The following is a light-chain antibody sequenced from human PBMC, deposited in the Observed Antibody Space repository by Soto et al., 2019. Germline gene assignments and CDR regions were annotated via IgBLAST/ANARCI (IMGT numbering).Light chain of an antibody. CDR3: HQRYNWPFT. CDR1: QSVGSY. CDR2: DAS. V-gene: IGKV3-11*01. J-gene: IGKJ3*01. Sequence: EIVLTQSPATLSLSPGERATLSCRASQSVGSYLAWYQQKPGQTPRLLIYDASNWATGIPARFSGSGSATDFALTISTLEPEDFAVYYCHQRYNWPFTFGPGTKVDI.